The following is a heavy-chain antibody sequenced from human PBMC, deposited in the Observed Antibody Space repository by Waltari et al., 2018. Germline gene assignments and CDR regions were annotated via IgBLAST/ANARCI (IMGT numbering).Heavy chain of an antibody. Sequence: GFTFSNHGIHWVRQAPGKGLEWVAFIWSDETNKHYADSVQGRFTISRDNSKNTVFLQMNSLRTEDTAVYYCAKGPDSSGYYSNWFDPWGQGILVTVSS. CDR3: AKGPDSSGYYSNWFDP. D-gene: IGHD3-22*01. CDR2: IWSDETNK. V-gene: IGHV3-30*02. CDR1: GFTFSNHG. J-gene: IGHJ5*02.